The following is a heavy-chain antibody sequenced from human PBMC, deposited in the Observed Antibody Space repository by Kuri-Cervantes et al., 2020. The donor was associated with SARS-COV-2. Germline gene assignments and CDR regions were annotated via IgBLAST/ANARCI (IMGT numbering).Heavy chain of an antibody. D-gene: IGHD1-1*01. CDR3: ARNDGDYVGY. J-gene: IGHJ4*02. CDR1: GFTFSSYA. CDR2: INSDGSST. Sequence: GESLKISCAASGFTFSSYAMSWVRQAPGKGLVWVSRINSDGSSTSYADSVKGRFTISRDNAKNTLYLQMNSLRAEDTAVYYCARNDGDYVGYWGQGTLVTVSS. V-gene: IGHV3-74*01.